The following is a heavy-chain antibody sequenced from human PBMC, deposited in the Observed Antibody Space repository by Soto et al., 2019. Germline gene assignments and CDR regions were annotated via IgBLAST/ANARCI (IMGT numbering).Heavy chain of an antibody. D-gene: IGHD3-16*01. CDR1: GFTFSNYA. J-gene: IGHJ4*02. Sequence: EVQLLDSGGGLVQPGGSLRLSCAASGFTFSNYAMTWVRQGPGKGLEWVSGISGSGGRSYYADSVKGRFTISRDNSKSTLYLQMNSRRAEDTAVYYCAKAYFVWSSEQPYYFDYWGQGTLGTVSS. CDR3: AKAYFVWSSEQPYYFDY. CDR2: ISGSGGRS. V-gene: IGHV3-23*01.